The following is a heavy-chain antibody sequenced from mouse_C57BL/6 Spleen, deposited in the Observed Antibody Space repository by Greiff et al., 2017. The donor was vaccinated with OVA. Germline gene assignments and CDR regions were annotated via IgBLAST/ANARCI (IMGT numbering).Heavy chain of an antibody. J-gene: IGHJ4*01. Sequence: VQLQQSGAELARPGASVKLSCKASGYTFTSYGISWVKQRTGQGLEWIGEIYPRSGNTYYNEKFKGKATLTADKSSSTAYMELRSLTSEDSAVYFCARWDYGSSHYAMDYWGQGTSVTVSS. CDR2: IYPRSGNT. D-gene: IGHD1-1*01. CDR3: ARWDYGSSHYAMDY. V-gene: IGHV1-81*01. CDR1: GYTFTSYG.